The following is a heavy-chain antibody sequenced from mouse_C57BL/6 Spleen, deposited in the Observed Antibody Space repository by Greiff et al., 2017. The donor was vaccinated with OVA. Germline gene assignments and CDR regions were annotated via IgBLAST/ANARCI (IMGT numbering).Heavy chain of an antibody. J-gene: IGHJ1*03. V-gene: IGHV1-15*01. CDR2: IDPETGGT. D-gene: IGHD2-3*01. CDR3: TRKGGYSYWYFDV. Sequence: QVQLQQSGAELVRPGASVTLSCKASGYTFTDYEMHWVKQTPVHGLEWIGAIDPETGGTAYNQKFKGKAILTADESSSTAYMELRSLTSEDSAVYYCTRKGGYSYWYFDVWGTGTTVTVSS. CDR1: GYTFTDYE.